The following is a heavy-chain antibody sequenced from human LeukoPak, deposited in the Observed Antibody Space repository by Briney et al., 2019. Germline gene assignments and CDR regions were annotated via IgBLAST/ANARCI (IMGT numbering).Heavy chain of an antibody. J-gene: IGHJ3*02. CDR3: ARIAAPRTTATKAFDI. CDR1: GDSVSSNSAA. D-gene: IGHD4-17*01. CDR2: TYYRSKWYN. Sequence: SQTLSLTCAISGDSVSSNSAAWNWIRQSPSRGLEWLGRTYYRSKWYNDYAVSVKSRITINPDTSKNQFSLQLNSVTPEDTAVYYCARIAAPRTTATKAFDIWGQGTMVTVSS. V-gene: IGHV6-1*01.